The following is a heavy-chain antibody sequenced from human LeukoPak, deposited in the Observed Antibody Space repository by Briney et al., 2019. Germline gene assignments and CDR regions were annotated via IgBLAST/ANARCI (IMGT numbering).Heavy chain of an antibody. Sequence: PGGSLRLSCAVSGFTLSTFGMHWVRQAPGEGLEWVAVISSDGTNKFYADSVKGRFTISTDNSKKTLYLQMSSLRPEDTAVYYCANDSLATSGGSLGNWFDPWGQGTLVAVSS. D-gene: IGHD3-16*01. CDR1: GFTLSTFG. J-gene: IGHJ5*02. V-gene: IGHV3-30*18. CDR2: ISSDGTNK. CDR3: ANDSLATSGGSLGNWFDP.